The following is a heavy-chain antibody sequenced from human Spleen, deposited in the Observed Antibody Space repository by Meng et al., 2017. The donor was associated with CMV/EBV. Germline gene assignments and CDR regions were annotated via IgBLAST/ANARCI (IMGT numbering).Heavy chain of an antibody. CDR1: GFTVSANY. V-gene: IGHV3-53*01. CDR3: ARGSTRLRVHFDY. J-gene: IGHJ4*02. Sequence: GESLKISCAASGFTVSANYMTWVRQAPGKGLEWVSLIYSGGSTYYADIVKGRFTISRDNSKNTLFLQMDSLTAEDTAVYYCARGSTRLRVHFDYWGQGTLVTVSS. CDR2: IYSGGST. D-gene: IGHD3-3*01.